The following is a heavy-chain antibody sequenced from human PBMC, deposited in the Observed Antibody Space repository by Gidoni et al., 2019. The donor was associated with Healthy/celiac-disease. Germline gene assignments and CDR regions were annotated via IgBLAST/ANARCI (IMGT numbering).Heavy chain of an antibody. V-gene: IGHV3-30*18. Sequence: GRSLRLSCAASGFTFSSYGMHWVRQAPGKGLEWVAVKSYDGSNKYYADSVKGRFTISRDNSKNTLYLQMNSLRAEDTAVYYCAKAGSSTIFGVSYYYYYMDVWGKGTTVTVSS. D-gene: IGHD3-3*01. J-gene: IGHJ6*03. CDR1: GFTFSSYG. CDR2: KSYDGSNK. CDR3: AKAGSSTIFGVSYYYYYMDV.